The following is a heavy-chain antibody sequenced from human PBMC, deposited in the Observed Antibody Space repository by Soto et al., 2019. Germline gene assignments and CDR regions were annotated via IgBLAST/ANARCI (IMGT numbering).Heavy chain of an antibody. J-gene: IGHJ4*02. V-gene: IGHV1-46*01. CDR3: ARDGKILGIAAAGEGTLEY. Sequence: GASVKVSCKASGYTFTSYYMHWVRQAPGRGLEWMGIINPSGGSTSYAQKFQGRVTMTRDTSTSTVYMELSSLRSEDTAVYYCARDGKILGIAAAGEGTLEYWGQGTLVTVSS. D-gene: IGHD6-13*01. CDR2: INPSGGST. CDR1: GYTFTSYY.